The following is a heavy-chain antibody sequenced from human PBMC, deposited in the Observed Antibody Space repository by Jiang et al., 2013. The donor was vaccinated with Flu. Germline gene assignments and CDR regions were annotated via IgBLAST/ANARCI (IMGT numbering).Heavy chain of an antibody. CDR3: AREGDDGVHFDY. CDR2: IYYSGST. CDR1: GGSISSYY. D-gene: IGHD2-8*01. J-gene: IGHJ4*01. Sequence: SGPGLVKPSETLSLTCTVSGGSISSYYWSWIPRQPPGKGLEWIGHIYYSGSTNYNPSLKSRVTISVDTSKNQFSLKLSSVTTADTAVYYCAREGDDGVHFDY. V-gene: IGHV4-59*01.